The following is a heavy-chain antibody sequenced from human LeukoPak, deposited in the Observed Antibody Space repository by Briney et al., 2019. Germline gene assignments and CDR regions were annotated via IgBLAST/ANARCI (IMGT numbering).Heavy chain of an antibody. CDR3: TTDFNYGSGKSSPDY. V-gene: IGHV3-15*01. D-gene: IGHD3-10*01. CDR2: IKSKTDGGTT. Sequence: PGGSLRLSCAASGFTFSNAWMSWVRQAPGKGLEWVGRIKSKTDGGTTDYAAPVKGRFTISRDDSKNTLYMQMNSLKTEDTAVYYCTTDFNYGSGKSSPDYWGQGTLVTVSS. CDR1: GFTFSNAW. J-gene: IGHJ4*02.